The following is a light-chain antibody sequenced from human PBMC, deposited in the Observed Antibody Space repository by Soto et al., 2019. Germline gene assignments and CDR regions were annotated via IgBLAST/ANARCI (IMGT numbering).Light chain of an antibody. CDR2: GAS. V-gene: IGKV3-15*01. CDR3: HEYNTWTWT. Sequence: EIVLTQSPATLSVSPGETATLSCTTSQGLNRNLAWYQQKLGQAPRVLIYGASTRAAGIPARFSGSGSGTEFILTISSLQSEDFAVYYCHEYNTWTWTFGQGTKVDIK. CDR1: QGLNRN. J-gene: IGKJ1*01.